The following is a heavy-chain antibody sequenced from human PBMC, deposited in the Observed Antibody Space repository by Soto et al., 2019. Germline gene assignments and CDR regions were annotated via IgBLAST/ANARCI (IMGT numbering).Heavy chain of an antibody. CDR1: GGSISSSSYY. D-gene: IGHD3-22*01. CDR3: VCSGYSPFDS. V-gene: IGHV4-39*01. CDR2: LYYSGST. J-gene: IGHJ4*02. Sequence: QLQLQESGPGLVKPSETLSLTCTVSGGSISSSSYYWGWIRQPQGKGLEWIGSLYYSGSTYYNPSLKSRVTISVDTSKSQFSLKLSSVTAADTAVYYCVCSGYSPFDSWGQGTLVTVSS.